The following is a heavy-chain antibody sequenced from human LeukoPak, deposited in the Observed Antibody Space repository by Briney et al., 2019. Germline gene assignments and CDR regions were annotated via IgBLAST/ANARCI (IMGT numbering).Heavy chain of an antibody. CDR3: SRGLRGRSGYYFDA. J-gene: IGHJ4*02. CDR2: IYYSGST. Sequence: PSETLSLTCTVSGGSISSGEYYWNWIRQPPGKGLEWIGYIYYSGSTYYNPSLKSRVTISLDTSKTQFSLRLSSVTAADTAVYYCSRGLRGRSGYYFDAWGQGTLVTVSS. CDR1: GGSISSGEYY. V-gene: IGHV4-30-4*01.